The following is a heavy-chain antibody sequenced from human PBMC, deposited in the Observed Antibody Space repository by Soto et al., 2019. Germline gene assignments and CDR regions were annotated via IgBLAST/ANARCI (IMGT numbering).Heavy chain of an antibody. D-gene: IGHD2-15*01. Sequence: EVQLFESGGGLVQPGGSLRLSCAASGFTFSTYAMAWVRQTPGKGLEWVSTLNGGGDATYYADSVKGRFTISRDNSKNTLYLQMNSLRAEDTAVYYCAKSTGGSCYSANNYWGQGTLVTVSS. CDR3: AKSTGGSCYSANNY. V-gene: IGHV3-23*01. CDR2: LNGGGDAT. CDR1: GFTFSTYA. J-gene: IGHJ4*02.